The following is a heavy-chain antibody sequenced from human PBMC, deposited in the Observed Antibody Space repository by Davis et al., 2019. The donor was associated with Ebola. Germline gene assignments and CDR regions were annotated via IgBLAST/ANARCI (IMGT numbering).Heavy chain of an antibody. CDR2: TYYSGST. D-gene: IGHD6-13*01. V-gene: IGHV4-39*07. J-gene: IGHJ2*01. CDR1: GGSISSSSYY. CDR3: ARGPGYSSSWAYWYFDR. Sequence: SETLSLTCTVSGGSISSSSYYWGWIRQPPGQGLEWLGSTYYSGSTYYNPSLKSRVTISVDTSKNQFSLKLSSVTAADTAVYYCARGPGYSSSWAYWYFDRWGRGTLVTVSS.